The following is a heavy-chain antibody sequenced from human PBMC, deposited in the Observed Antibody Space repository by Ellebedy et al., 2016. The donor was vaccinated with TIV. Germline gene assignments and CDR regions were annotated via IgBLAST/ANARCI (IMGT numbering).Heavy chain of an antibody. CDR1: GYTFSSFG. CDR3: ARDRTSGYDKNWFDP. D-gene: IGHD5-12*01. J-gene: IGHJ5*02. V-gene: IGHV1-18*01. CDR2: ISAYNGIT. Sequence: AASVKVSCKASGYTFSSFGITWVRQAPGQGLEWMGWISAYNGITNYAQNFQGRVTMTTDTSTSTAYMELRSLRFDDTAVYFCARDRTSGYDKNWFDPWGQGTLVTVSS.